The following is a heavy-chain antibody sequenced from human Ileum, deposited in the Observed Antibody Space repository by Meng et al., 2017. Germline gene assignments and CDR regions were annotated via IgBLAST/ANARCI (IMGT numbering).Heavy chain of an antibody. CDR2: INHGGGT. V-gene: IGHV4-34*01. CDR1: GGSFSGFY. CDR3: ARVDFRGDSRDSSGLGL. J-gene: IGHJ4*02. D-gene: IGHD3-22*01. Sequence: VQRKEWGSQLLRPSETLSPTCAVYGGSFSGFYWSWIRQSPEKGLEWIGEINHGGGTNYNPSLSSRVTISVDTSKNQFSLKVNSVTAADTAFYYCARVDFRGDSRDSSGLGLWGQGTLVTVSS.